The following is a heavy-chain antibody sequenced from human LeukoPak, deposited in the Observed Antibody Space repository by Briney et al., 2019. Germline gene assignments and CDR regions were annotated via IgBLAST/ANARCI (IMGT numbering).Heavy chain of an antibody. D-gene: IGHD3-9*01. CDR2: INSDGSST. CDR3: ARAIRYFDWLTLGY. J-gene: IGHJ4*02. V-gene: IGHV3-74*01. CDR1: GFTFSSYW. Sequence: GGSLRLSCAASGFTFSSYWMHWVRQAPXXXLVWVSRINSDGSSTSYADSVKGRFTISRDNAKNTLYLQMNSLRAEDTAVYYCARAIRYFDWLTLGYWGQGTLVTVSS.